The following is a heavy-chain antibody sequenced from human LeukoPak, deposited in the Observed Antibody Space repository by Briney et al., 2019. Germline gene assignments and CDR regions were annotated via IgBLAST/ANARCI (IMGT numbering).Heavy chain of an antibody. V-gene: IGHV4-4*09. J-gene: IGHJ4*02. Sequence: SETLSLTCTVSGGSISSYYWSWIRQPPGKGLEWIGYIYPRGSTYYNPSLKSRVILSLDKSANQFSLNLSSVTAADTAVYYCARFSPRAMGNYLDFWGQGTLVTVSS. CDR1: GGSISSYY. D-gene: IGHD7-27*01. CDR3: ARFSPRAMGNYLDF. CDR2: IYPRGST.